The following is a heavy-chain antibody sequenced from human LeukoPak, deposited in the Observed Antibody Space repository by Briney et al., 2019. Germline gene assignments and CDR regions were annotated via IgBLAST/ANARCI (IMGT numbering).Heavy chain of an antibody. CDR2: IYPGDSDT. CDR3: ATALFSSTWYAGSDY. CDR1: GYSFTSYW. D-gene: IGHD6-13*01. J-gene: IGHJ4*02. Sequence: GESLKISCKGSGYSFTSYWIGWVRQMPGKGLEWMGIIYPGDSDTRYSPSFQGQVTISADKSISTAYLQWSSLKASDTAMYYCATALFSSTWYAGSDYWGQGTLVTVSS. V-gene: IGHV5-51*01.